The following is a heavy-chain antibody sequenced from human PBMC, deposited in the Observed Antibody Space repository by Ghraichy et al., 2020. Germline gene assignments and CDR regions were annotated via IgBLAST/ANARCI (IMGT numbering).Heavy chain of an antibody. CDR2: IYSGGST. D-gene: IGHD1-26*01. J-gene: IGHJ6*02. V-gene: IGHV3-53*01. CDR3: ASGIGVGATLDYYYYGMDV. CDR1: GFTVSSNY. Sequence: GGSLRLSCAASGFTVSSNYMSWVRQAPGKGLEWVSVIYSGGSTYYADSVKGRFTISRDNSKNTLYLQMNSLRAEDTAVYYCASGIGVGATLDYYYYGMDVWGQGTTVTVSS.